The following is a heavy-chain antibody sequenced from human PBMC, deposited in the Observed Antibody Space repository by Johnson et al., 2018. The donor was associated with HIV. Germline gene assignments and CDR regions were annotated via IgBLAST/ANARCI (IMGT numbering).Heavy chain of an antibody. D-gene: IGHD6-13*01. CDR3: ARHKGQQYDTFDI. V-gene: IGHV3-30*03. J-gene: IGHJ3*02. CDR1: GFTFSNYG. CDR2: ISYDGSNE. Sequence: VQVVESGGGVVQPGRSLRLSCAASGFTFSNYGMHWVRQAPGKGLEWVAVISYDGSNEYYAEFVKGRFTISRDNSKNTLYLQMNSLRAGDTAVYYCARHKGQQYDTFDIWGQGTMVTVS.